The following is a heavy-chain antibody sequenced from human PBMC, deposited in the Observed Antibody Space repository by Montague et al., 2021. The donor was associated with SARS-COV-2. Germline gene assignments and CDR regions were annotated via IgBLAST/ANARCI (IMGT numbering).Heavy chain of an antibody. D-gene: IGHD3-3*01. CDR3: AGTLRFLELNFDY. J-gene: IGHJ4*02. V-gene: IGHV3-30-3*01. Sequence: SLRLSCAASRFTFTTYAMHWVRQAPGKGLEWVAVISYDGNHKYYADSVKGRFTISRDNSKNTLSLQMNSLRTEDTALYYCAGTLRFLELNFDYWGQGTLVTVPS. CDR1: RFTFTTYA. CDR2: ISYDGNHK.